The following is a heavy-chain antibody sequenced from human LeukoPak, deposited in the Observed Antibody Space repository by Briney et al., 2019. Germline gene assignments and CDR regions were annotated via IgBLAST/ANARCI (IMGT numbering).Heavy chain of an antibody. D-gene: IGHD6-19*01. CDR2: IDIDGTRT. CDR3: ARGSSAWYGIDY. CDR1: GFTFSNYW. Sequence: GGSLRLSCAASGFTFSNYWMHWVRQVPGKGLVCVSRIDIDGTRTSYADSVKGRFSISRDNAKNTLYLQMNSLRAEDTAVYYCARGSSAWYGIDYWGQGVLVNVSS. V-gene: IGHV3-74*01. J-gene: IGHJ4*02.